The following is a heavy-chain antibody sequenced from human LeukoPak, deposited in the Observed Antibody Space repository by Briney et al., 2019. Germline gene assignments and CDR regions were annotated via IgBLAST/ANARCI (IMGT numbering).Heavy chain of an antibody. V-gene: IGHV4-59*01. CDR1: GGSFSGYY. J-gene: IGHJ6*03. Sequence: SETLSLTCAVYGGSFSGYYWSWIRQPPGKGLEWVGYIYYSGSTNYNPSLKSRVTISVDTSKNQFSLKLSSVTAADTAVYYCARSVEGYCSGGSCYSYYYYMDVWGKGTTVTVSS. D-gene: IGHD2-15*01. CDR2: IYYSGST. CDR3: ARSVEGYCSGGSCYSYYYYMDV.